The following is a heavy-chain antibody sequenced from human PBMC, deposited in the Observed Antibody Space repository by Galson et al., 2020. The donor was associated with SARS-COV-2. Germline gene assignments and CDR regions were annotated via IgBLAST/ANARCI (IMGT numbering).Heavy chain of an antibody. D-gene: IGHD1-26*01. Sequence: TGGSLRLSCAASGFTFSSYAMSWVRQAPGKGLEWVSAISGSGGSTYYADSVKGRFTISRDNSKNTLYLQMNSLRAEDTAVYYCACWDLNSGSQRGFDPWGQGTLVTVSS. V-gene: IGHV3-23*01. CDR2: ISGSGGST. CDR3: ACWDLNSGSQRGFDP. CDR1: GFTFSSYA. J-gene: IGHJ5*02.